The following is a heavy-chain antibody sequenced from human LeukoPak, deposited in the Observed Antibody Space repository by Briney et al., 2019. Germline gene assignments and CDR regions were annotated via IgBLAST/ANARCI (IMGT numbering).Heavy chain of an antibody. D-gene: IGHD2-2*01. V-gene: IGHV1-69*13. Sequence: ASVKVSCKAAGYTFTSYVNSWVRQAPGQGLEWMGGIMPIFGTANYAQKFQGRVTITADESTSTAYMELSSLRSEDTAVYYCASWGPPAEWFDPWGQGTLVTVSS. CDR1: GYTFTSYV. J-gene: IGHJ5*02. CDR3: ASWGPPAEWFDP. CDR2: IMPIFGTA.